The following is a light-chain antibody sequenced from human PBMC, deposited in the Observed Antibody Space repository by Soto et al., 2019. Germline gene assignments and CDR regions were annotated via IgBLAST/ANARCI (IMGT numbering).Light chain of an antibody. J-gene: IGLJ1*01. Sequence: QSVLTQPRSVSGSPGQSVTISCTGTSSDIGGYNYVSWYQQHPGKAPKLMIYDVSKWPSGVPDRFYGSKSGNTASLTISGLQAEDEADYYCSSYTSSTDYVFGTGTKVTVL. CDR1: SSDIGGYNY. CDR3: SSYTSSTDYV. CDR2: DVS. V-gene: IGLV2-11*01.